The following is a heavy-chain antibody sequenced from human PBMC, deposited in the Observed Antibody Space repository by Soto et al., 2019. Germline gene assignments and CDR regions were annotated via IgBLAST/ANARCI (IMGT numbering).Heavy chain of an antibody. D-gene: IGHD2-15*01. V-gene: IGHV4-59*01. CDR1: GRSISSYY. J-gene: IGHJ2*01. CDR2: IYYSGST. Sequence: LSLTCTVSGRSISSYYWIWIRQPPGKGLEWNGYIYYSGSTNYNPSLKSRVTISVDTSKNQFSLNLSSVTAADTAVYYCAREEGVVVVVATRLRYFDLWGLGTLATVSS. CDR3: AREEGVVVVVATRLRYFDL.